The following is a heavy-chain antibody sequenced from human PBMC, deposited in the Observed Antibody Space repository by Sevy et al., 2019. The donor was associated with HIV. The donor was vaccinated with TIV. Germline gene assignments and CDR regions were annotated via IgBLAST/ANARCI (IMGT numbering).Heavy chain of an antibody. Sequence: ASVKVSCKASGGTFSSYAISWVRQAPGQGLEWMGGIIPIFGTANYAQKFQGRVTITADKSTSTAYIELSSLRSEDTAVYYCARGDEIVGAPPNYYYYMDVWGKGTTVTVSS. J-gene: IGHJ6*03. CDR1: GGTFSSYA. V-gene: IGHV1-69*06. CDR3: ARGDEIVGAPPNYYYYMDV. CDR2: IIPIFGTA. D-gene: IGHD1-26*01.